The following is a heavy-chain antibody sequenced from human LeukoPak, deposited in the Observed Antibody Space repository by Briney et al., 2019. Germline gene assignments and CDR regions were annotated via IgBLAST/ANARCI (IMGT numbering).Heavy chain of an antibody. CDR3: VRGPYGSSISNWFDP. D-gene: IGHD3-10*01. J-gene: IGHJ5*02. CDR2: IYYSGDT. V-gene: IGHV4-59*01. Sequence: SETLSLTCSVSGDSITGYSWSWIRQTPGKGLEWIGYIYYSGDTHYNPSLNSRLSMSVDTPKKQFSLNLRSVIAADTAVYYCVRGPYGSSISNWFDPWGQGLLVTVSS. CDR1: GDSITGYS.